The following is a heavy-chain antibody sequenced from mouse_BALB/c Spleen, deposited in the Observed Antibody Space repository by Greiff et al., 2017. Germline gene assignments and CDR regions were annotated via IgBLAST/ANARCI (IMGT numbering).Heavy chain of an antibody. J-gene: IGHJ2*01. Sequence: QVQLQQSGAELAKPGASVKMSCKASGYTFTSYWMHWVKQRPGQGLEWIGYINPSTGYTEYNQKFKDKATLTADKSSSTAYMQLSSLTSEDSAVYYCARDNSYYFDYWGQGTTLTVSS. CDR3: ARDNSYYFDY. CDR2: INPSTGYT. CDR1: GYTFTSYW. V-gene: IGHV1-7*01. D-gene: IGHD1-3*01.